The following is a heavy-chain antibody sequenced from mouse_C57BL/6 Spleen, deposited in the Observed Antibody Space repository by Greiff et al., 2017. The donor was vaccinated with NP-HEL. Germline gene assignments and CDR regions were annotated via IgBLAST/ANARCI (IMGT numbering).Heavy chain of an antibody. CDR1: GYAFSSYW. CDR2: IYPGDGDT. V-gene: IGHV1-80*01. J-gene: IGHJ3*01. CDR3: AREGDGYAWFAY. D-gene: IGHD2-3*01. Sequence: VQLQQSGAELVKPGASVKISCKASGYAFSSYWMNWVKQRPGKGLEWIGQIYPGDGDTNYNGKFKGKATLTADKSSSTAYMQLSSLTSEDSAVYFCAREGDGYAWFAYWGQGTLVTVSA.